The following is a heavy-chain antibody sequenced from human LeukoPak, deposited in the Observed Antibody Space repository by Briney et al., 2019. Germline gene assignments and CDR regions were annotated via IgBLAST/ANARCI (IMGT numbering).Heavy chain of an antibody. Sequence: PSQTLSLTCTVSGGSISSAAYYWTWIRQHPGKGLEWIGHIYYSGRTDYNLTLKSRVNISIDTSKNQFSLRVNSVTAADTAVYYCGRGGGRSSTGTDVWGQGTTVTVSS. D-gene: IGHD2-2*01. J-gene: IGHJ6*02. CDR3: GRGGGRSSTGTDV. CDR2: IYYSGRT. V-gene: IGHV4-31*03. CDR1: GGSISSAAYY.